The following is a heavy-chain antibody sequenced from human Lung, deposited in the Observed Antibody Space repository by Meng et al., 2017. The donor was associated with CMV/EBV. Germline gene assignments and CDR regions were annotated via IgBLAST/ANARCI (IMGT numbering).Heavy chain of an antibody. Sequence: EMGIRLLMPAETLDRSFARSGPCFSSVEDYGYWIRQTPVRGLIWVWATYRRGRTSYNPSLQTGVTMIVEASKNQFSLMVSSVTATDRAVYFRARGAGGSVRDCWGQGTLVTVSS. CDR3: ARGAGGSVRDC. CDR1: GPCFSSVEDY. V-gene: IGHV4-39*01. D-gene: IGHD3-10*01. J-gene: IGHJ4*02. CDR2: TYRRGRT.